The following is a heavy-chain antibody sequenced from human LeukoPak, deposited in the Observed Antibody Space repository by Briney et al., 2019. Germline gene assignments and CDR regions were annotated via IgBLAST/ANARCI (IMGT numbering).Heavy chain of an antibody. J-gene: IGHJ4*02. D-gene: IGHD1-26*01. CDR3: ATDRGR. CDR2: VSGSADST. CDR1: GXTFSSYA. V-gene: IGHV3-23*01. Sequence: GGSLRLSRAASGXTFSSYALNWVRQAPGKGLDWVSAVSGSADSTYYADSAKGRFTISRDNSKNTLYLQMYSLRAEDTAVYYCATDRGRWGQGTLVTVSS.